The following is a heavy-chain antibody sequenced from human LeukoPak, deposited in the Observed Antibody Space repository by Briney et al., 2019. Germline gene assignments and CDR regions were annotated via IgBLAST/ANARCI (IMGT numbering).Heavy chain of an antibody. CDR2: IYHSGST. CDR3: ARRMVRGVIKIKPIWYFDY. V-gene: IGHV4-4*02. D-gene: IGHD3-10*01. J-gene: IGHJ4*02. Sequence: GSLRLSCAASGFTFSSYGMSWVRQAPGKGLEWIGEIYHSGSTNYNPSLKSRVTISVDKSKNQFSLKLSSVTAADTAVYYCARRMVRGVIKIKPIWYFDYWGQGTLVTVSS. CDR1: GFTFSSYGM.